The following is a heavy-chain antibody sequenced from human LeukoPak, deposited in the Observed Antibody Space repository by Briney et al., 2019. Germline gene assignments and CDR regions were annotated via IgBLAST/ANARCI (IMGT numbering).Heavy chain of an antibody. CDR3: ARYSKRRGYSGYVPDYYYYYYMDV. V-gene: IGHV1-18*01. D-gene: IGHD5-12*01. J-gene: IGHJ6*03. CDR1: GGTFSSYA. Sequence: GASVKVSCKASGGTFSSYAISWVRQAPGQGLEWMGGISAYNGNTNYAQKLQGRVTMTTDTSTSTAYMELRSLRSDDTAVYYCARYSKRRGYSGYVPDYYYYYYMDVWGKGTTVTVSS. CDR2: ISAYNGNT.